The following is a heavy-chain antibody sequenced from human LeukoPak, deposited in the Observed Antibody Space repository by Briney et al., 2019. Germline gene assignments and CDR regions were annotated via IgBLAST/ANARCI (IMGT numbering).Heavy chain of an antibody. CDR1: GFTFSSYA. D-gene: IGHD2-15*01. J-gene: IGHJ5*02. Sequence: GRSLRLSCAASGFTFSSYAMHWVRQAPGKGLEWVAVISHDGSKIHYGDSVKGRFTISRDNSKNTVYLQMNSLRAEDTAIYYCAKDPYRVVVATGNYLDPWGQGTLVTVSS. V-gene: IGHV3-30*04. CDR3: AKDPYRVVVATGNYLDP. CDR2: ISHDGSKI.